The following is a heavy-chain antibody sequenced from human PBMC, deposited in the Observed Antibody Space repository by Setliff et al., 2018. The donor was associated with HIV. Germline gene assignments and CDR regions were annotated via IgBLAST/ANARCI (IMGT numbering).Heavy chain of an antibody. D-gene: IGHD2-15*01. CDR2: IKSDGSVI. CDR1: GLNFNNYW. Sequence: SLSLSCAGSGLNFNNYWMHWVRQAPGKGLVWVSHIKSDGSVIQYADSVKGRFTISRDNAKNTLYLQMNSLRVEDTAVYYCAADRIVLGDYWGQGTLVTVSS. CDR3: AADRIVLGDY. J-gene: IGHJ4*02. V-gene: IGHV3-74*01.